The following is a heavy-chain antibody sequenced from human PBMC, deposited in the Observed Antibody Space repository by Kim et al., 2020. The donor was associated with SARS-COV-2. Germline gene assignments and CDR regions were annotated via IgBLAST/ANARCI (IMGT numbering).Heavy chain of an antibody. Sequence: YYADAVKGRFTISRDTSKNTLYLQMNSLRAEDTAVYYCAKDRGSSEYFQHWGQGTLVTVSS. V-gene: IGHV3-23*01. J-gene: IGHJ1*01. D-gene: IGHD6-6*01. CDR3: AKDRGSSEYFQH.